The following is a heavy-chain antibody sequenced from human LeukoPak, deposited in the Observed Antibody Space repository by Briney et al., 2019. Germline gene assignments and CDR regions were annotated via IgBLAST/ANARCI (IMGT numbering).Heavy chain of an antibody. D-gene: IGHD4-17*01. V-gene: IGHV4-34*01. CDR2: INHSGIT. CDR3: ANPARDFADSGAITW. Sequence: SETLSLTCAVYGVSFSGYYWSWIRQPPGKGLEWIGEINHSGITNYNPSLKSRVTISADTSKNQFSLKLTSVTAADTAVYYCANPARDFADSGAITWWGQGTLVTVSS. J-gene: IGHJ4*02. CDR1: GVSFSGYY.